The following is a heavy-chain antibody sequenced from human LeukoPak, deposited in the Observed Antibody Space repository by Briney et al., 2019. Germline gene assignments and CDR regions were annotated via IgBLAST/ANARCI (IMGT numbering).Heavy chain of an antibody. V-gene: IGHV3-15*01. CDR3: TTVKGSGWPEFDY. D-gene: IGHD6-19*01. Sequence: GGSLRLSCAASGFTFSNAWMSWVRQAPGKGLEWVGRIKSKTDGGTTDYAAPVKGRFTISRDDSKNTLYLQMNSLKTEDTALYYCTTVKGSGWPEFDYWGQGTLVTVSS. CDR2: IKSKTDGGTT. CDR1: GFTFSNAW. J-gene: IGHJ4*02.